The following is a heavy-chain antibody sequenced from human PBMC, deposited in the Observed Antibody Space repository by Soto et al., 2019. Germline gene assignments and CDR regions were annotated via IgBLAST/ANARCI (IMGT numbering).Heavy chain of an antibody. CDR3: AKDWEGVANFDY. CDR2: INSDGTTA. V-gene: IGHV3-74*01. D-gene: IGHD3-3*01. J-gene: IGHJ4*02. Sequence: EVQLVEAGGGVVQPGGSLRLSCAASGFTFSTNLMHWVRQGPGKGLVWVSRINSDGTTAAYADSVQARFPISRDNAKNTLYLHMTSLRGEDTAVYYCAKDWEGVANFDYWGQGTRVTVSS. CDR1: GFTFSTNL.